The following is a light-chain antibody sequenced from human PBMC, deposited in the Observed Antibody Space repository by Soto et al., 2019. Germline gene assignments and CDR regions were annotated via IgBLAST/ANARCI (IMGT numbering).Light chain of an antibody. CDR3: SSYTSNRIGV. V-gene: IGLV2-14*01. Sequence: QSVLTQPASVSGSPGQSISIPCTGTSSDVGGYHFVSWYQHHPGKAPKLMIYEVTNRPSGVSNRFSGSKSGNTASLTISGLQAEDEADYYCSSYTSNRIGVFGGGTKLTVL. CDR2: EVT. J-gene: IGLJ3*02. CDR1: SSDVGGYHF.